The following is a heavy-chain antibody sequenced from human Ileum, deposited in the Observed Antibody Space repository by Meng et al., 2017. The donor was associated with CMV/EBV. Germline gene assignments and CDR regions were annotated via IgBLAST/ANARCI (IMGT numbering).Heavy chain of an antibody. J-gene: IGHJ4*02. D-gene: IGHD2-2*01. CDR3: ARAGALYCSSTSCLDFDY. CDR1: GYTFSGYY. CDR2: INPNSGGT. V-gene: IGHV1-2*02. Sequence: ASVKVSCKASGYTFSGYYMHWVRQAPGQGLEWMGWINPNSGGTNYAQNFQGRVTMTRNTSISTAYMELSSLRSEDTAVYYCARAGALYCSSTSCLDFDYWGQGTLVTVSS.